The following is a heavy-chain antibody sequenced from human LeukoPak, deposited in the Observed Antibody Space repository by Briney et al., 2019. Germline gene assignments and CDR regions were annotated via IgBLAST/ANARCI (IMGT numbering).Heavy chain of an antibody. CDR3: AGRGVGYCSSTSCHDF. Sequence: PGGSLTLTCAASGCTFSNYNMNWVRQAPGKGLEWVWYIYYSRSIIYYPDLVNGRITSSRDNSKDSLYMQMNSLRAEDTAVYSCAGRGVGYCSSTSCHDFWGKGTTVTVSS. J-gene: IGHJ6*04. CDR2: IYYSRSII. V-gene: IGHV3-48*01. D-gene: IGHD2-2*01. CDR1: GCTFSNYN.